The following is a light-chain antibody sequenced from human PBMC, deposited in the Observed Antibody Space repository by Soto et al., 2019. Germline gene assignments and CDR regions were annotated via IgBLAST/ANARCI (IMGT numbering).Light chain of an antibody. V-gene: IGKV3-15*01. CDR1: VSVRTD. J-gene: IGKJ5*01. CDR2: GAS. CDR3: QQYHNWLPIT. Sequence: EIVMTQSPDTLSLSPGPRAPLSCRASVSVRTDLAWYPQKPGQAHRLLIYGASTRAAGVPVRFSGSGSGSEFTLTIDTLQSEDFAVYYCQQYHNWLPITFGQGTRLEIK.